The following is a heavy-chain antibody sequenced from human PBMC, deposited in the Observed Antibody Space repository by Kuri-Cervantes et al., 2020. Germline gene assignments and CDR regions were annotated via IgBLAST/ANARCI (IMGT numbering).Heavy chain of an antibody. CDR3: ARRHSGTYYNGFDY. D-gene: IGHD3-10*01. CDR2: IHYSGTT. CDR1: GGSISSGDYS. V-gene: IGHV4-30-4*08. J-gene: IGHJ4*02. Sequence: LRLSCSVSGGSISSGDYSWSWIRQPPGKGLEWIGYIHYSGTTYYNPSLKSRLTISVDTSKNQFSLRLNSVTAADTAVYYCARRHSGTYYNGFDYWGQGTLVTVSS.